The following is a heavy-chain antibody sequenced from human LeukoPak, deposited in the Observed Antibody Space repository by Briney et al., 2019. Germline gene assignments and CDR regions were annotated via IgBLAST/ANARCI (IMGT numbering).Heavy chain of an antibody. D-gene: IGHD3-10*01. V-gene: IGHV3-33*01. Sequence: GGSLRLSCAASGFTFSSYGMHWVRQAPGKVLEWVAVIWYDGSNKYYADSVKGRFTISRDSSKNTLYLQMNSLRAEDTAVYYCARPQYYYGSGSPIDYWGQGTLVTVSS. CDR3: ARPQYYYGSGSPIDY. CDR1: GFTFSSYG. CDR2: IWYDGSNK. J-gene: IGHJ4*02.